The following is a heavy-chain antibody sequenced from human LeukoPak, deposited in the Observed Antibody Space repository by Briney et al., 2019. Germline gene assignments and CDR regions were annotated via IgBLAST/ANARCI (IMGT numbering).Heavy chain of an antibody. CDR2: IRSSDGAI. CDR1: GFTFRLYS. V-gene: IGHV3-48*02. J-gene: IGHJ4*02. Sequence: GSLRLSCAASGFTFRLYSMNWVRQAPGKGLEWVSYIRSSDGAIAYADSVKGRFTISRDDAKNSLYLQMNSLRDEDTAVYYCARDRFHSNGWYWYSDYWGQGTLVTVSS. D-gene: IGHD6-19*01. CDR3: ARDRFHSNGWYWYSDY.